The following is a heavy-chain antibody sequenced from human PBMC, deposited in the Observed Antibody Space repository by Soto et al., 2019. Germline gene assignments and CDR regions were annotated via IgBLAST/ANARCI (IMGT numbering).Heavy chain of an antibody. D-gene: IGHD2-8*02. J-gene: IGHJ4*01. V-gene: IGHV3-43D*04. CDR1: GFTFHDFA. CDR3: AKDRYNTGRYHLDH. Sequence: GGSLRLSCVASGFTFHDFAMHWVRQIPGKGLEWVAFSSWDGGSTYYRDSVKGRFTISRDNSKNSLYLQMDSLTSADTALYYCAKDRYNTGRYHLDHWGHGTLVTVSS. CDR2: SSWDGGST.